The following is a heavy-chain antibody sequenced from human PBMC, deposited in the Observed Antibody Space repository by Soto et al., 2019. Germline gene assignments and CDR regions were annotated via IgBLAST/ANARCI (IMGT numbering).Heavy chain of an antibody. CDR3: ARDFRRGGYYPSNWFDP. CDR1: GYTFTSYG. D-gene: IGHD3-3*01. Sequence: GASVKVSCKASGYTFTSYGISWVRQAPGQGLEWMGWISAYNGNTNYAQKLQGRVTVTTDTSTSTAYMELRSLRSDDTAVYYCARDFRRGGYYPSNWFDPWGQGTLVTVS. J-gene: IGHJ5*02. CDR2: ISAYNGNT. V-gene: IGHV1-18*04.